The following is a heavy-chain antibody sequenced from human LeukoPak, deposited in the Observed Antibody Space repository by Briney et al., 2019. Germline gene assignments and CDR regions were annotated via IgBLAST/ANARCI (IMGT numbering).Heavy chain of an antibody. D-gene: IGHD3-22*01. CDR2: ISSSGSTI. CDR3: AREVGTMKDAFDI. V-gene: IGHV3-48*03. Sequence: LPGRSLRLSCAASGFTFSSYEMNWVRQAPGKGLEWVSYISSSGSTIYYADSVKGRFTISRDNAENSLSLQMNSLRAEDTAIYYCAREVGTMKDAFDIWGQGAMVTVSS. J-gene: IGHJ3*02. CDR1: GFTFSSYE.